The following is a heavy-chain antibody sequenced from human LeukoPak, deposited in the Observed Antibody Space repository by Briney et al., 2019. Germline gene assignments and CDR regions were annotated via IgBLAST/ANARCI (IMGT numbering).Heavy chain of an antibody. J-gene: IGHJ4*02. CDR1: GFTFSSYW. CDR2: IKQDGSEK. CDR3: ARWNKGYSYGYGYYFDY. V-gene: IGHV3-7*01. Sequence: PGGSLRLSCAVSGFTFSSYWMSWVRQAPGKGLEWVANIKQDGSEKYYVDSVKGRFTISRDNAKNSLYLQMNSLRAEDTAVYYCARWNKGYSYGYGYYFDYWGQGTLVTVSS. D-gene: IGHD5-18*01.